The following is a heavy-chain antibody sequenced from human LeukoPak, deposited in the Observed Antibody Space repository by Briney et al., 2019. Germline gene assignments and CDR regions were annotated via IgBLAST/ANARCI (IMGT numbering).Heavy chain of an antibody. CDR3: ARVKAIFGVVKGIDY. CDR2: IYYSGST. J-gene: IGHJ4*02. CDR1: GGSISSGGYY. Sequence: SETLSLTCTVSGGSISSGGYYWSWIRQHPGKGLEWIGYIYYSGSTYYNPSLKSRVTISVDTSKNQFSLKLSSVTAADTAVYYCARVKAIFGVVKGIDYWGQGTLVTVSS. V-gene: IGHV4-31*03. D-gene: IGHD3-3*01.